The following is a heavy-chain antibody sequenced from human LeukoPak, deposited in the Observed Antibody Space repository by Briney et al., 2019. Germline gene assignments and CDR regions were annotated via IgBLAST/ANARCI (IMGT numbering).Heavy chain of an antibody. V-gene: IGHV1-69*13. J-gene: IGHJ4*02. CDR3: ARGRLEITGTTRGLFDY. D-gene: IGHD1-7*01. CDR2: IIPIFGTA. CDR1: GGTFSSYA. Sequence: GASVKVSCKASGGTFSSYAISWVRQAPGQGLEWMGGIIPIFGTANYAQKFQGRVTITADESTSTAYMELSSLRSEDTAVYYCARGRLEITGTTRGLFDYWGQGTLVTVSS.